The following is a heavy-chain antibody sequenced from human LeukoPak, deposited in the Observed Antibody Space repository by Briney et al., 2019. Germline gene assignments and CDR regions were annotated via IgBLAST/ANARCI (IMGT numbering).Heavy chain of an antibody. D-gene: IGHD1-26*01. CDR2: ISYDGRNK. CDR1: GFTFSSYA. Sequence: GGSLRLSCAASGFTFSSYAMHWVRQAPGKGLEWVAVISYDGRNKYYADSVKGRFTISRDNSKNTLYLQMNSLRAEDTAVYYCAREFLNSGSYFDYWGQGTLVTVSS. J-gene: IGHJ4*02. CDR3: AREFLNSGSYFDY. V-gene: IGHV3-30*04.